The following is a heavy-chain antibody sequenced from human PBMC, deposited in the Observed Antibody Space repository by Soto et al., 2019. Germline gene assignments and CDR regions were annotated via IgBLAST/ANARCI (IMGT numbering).Heavy chain of an antibody. CDR3: ATDQWDSSGYYQFDY. Sequence: GAAVKVSCKVCGCTLTELSMHWVRQAPGKGLEWMGGFDPEDGETIYAQKFQGRVTMTEDTSTDTAYMELSSLRSEDTAVYYCATDQWDSSGYYQFDYWGQGTLVTVSS. CDR1: GCTLTELS. J-gene: IGHJ4*02. D-gene: IGHD3-22*01. V-gene: IGHV1-24*01. CDR2: FDPEDGET.